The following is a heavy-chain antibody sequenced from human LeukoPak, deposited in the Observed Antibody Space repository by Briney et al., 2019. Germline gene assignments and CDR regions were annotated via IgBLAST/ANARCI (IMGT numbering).Heavy chain of an antibody. Sequence: ASVKVSCKASGYTFTSYAMNWVRQAPGQGLEWMGWINTNTGNPTYAQGFTGRFVFSLDTSVSTAYLQISSLKAEDTAVYYCAREGPNVLRYFDWLLYPIDAFDVWGKGTTVTISS. CDR1: GYTFTSYA. CDR2: INTNTGNP. D-gene: IGHD3-9*01. V-gene: IGHV7-4-1*02. CDR3: AREGPNVLRYFDWLLYPIDAFDV. J-gene: IGHJ6*04.